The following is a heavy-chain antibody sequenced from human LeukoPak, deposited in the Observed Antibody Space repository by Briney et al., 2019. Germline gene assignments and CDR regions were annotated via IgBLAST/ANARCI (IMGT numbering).Heavy chain of an antibody. CDR3: ARLAAKTVDY. J-gene: IGHJ4*02. CDR1: GGSIGRSSYY. Sequence: SETLSLTCTVSGGSIGRSSYYWGWIRQPPVNGLEWIGNIYYSGSTNYNPSLKSRVTMSVGTSKNQFSLKLSSVTAADTAVYYCARLAAKTVDYWGQGTLVTVSS. CDR2: IYYSGST. D-gene: IGHD2-15*01. V-gene: IGHV4-39*07.